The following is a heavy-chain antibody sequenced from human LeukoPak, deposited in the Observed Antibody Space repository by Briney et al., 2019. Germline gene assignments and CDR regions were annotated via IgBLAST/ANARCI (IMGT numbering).Heavy chain of an antibody. V-gene: IGHV1-18*03. D-gene: IGHD2-8*01. CDR1: GYTFTSYG. CDR2: ISAYNGNT. J-gene: IGHJ3*02. CDR3: ARAYGVYGFDI. Sequence: GASVKVSCKASGYTFTSYGISWVRQAPGQGLEWMGWISAYNGNTNYAQKLQGRVTMTTDTSASTAYMELSSLRSEDMAVYYCARAYGVYGFDIWGQGTMVTVSS.